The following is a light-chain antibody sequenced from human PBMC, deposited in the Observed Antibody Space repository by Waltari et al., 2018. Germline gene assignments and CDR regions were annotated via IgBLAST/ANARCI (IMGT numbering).Light chain of an antibody. CDR3: QQSYSNPRT. CDR1: HSLSTY. Sequence: LHMTHSPSSLSSPVGYRVTITRRASHSLSTYLNWYQQTPATAPNPLIYATSSLQRGVTSRFSGSGSGTDFTLTTSSLQPEDYATYYCQQSYSNPRTCGKGTKVEIK. J-gene: IGKJ1*01. CDR2: ATS. V-gene: IGKV1-39*01.